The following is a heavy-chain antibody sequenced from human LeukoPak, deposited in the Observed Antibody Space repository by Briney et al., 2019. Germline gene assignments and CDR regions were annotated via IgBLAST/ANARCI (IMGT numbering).Heavy chain of an antibody. CDR3: ARAMRSGDDY. D-gene: IGHD3-22*01. Sequence: GGSLRLSCAASGFTFSNYAMNWVRQAPGKGLEWVSYISSSSDAIYYADSVKGRFTISRANAKNSLYLEMNSLRDEDTAVYYCARAMRSGDDYWCQGTLVTVSS. V-gene: IGHV3-48*02. J-gene: IGHJ4*02. CDR1: GFTFSNYA. CDR2: ISSSSDAI.